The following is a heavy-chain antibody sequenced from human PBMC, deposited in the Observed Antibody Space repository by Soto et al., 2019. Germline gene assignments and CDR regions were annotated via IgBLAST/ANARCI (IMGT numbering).Heavy chain of an antibody. Sequence: SGKVSCEASAGTFSSYAISWVRQAPGQGLEWMGGIIPIFGTANYAQKFQGRVTITADESTSTAYMELSSLRSEDTAVYYCARGRPVLRYFDWYRGYYYYGMDVWGQGTTVTGSS. D-gene: IGHD3-9*01. CDR1: AGTFSSYA. J-gene: IGHJ6*02. V-gene: IGHV1-69*13. CDR2: IIPIFGTA. CDR3: ARGRPVLRYFDWYRGYYYYGMDV.